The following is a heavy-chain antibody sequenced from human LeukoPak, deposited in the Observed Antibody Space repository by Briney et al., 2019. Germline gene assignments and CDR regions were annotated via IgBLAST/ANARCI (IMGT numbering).Heavy chain of an antibody. Sequence: GSLRLSCAASGFTVSSNYMSWVRQAPGKGLEWVSVIYSAGSTYYADSVKGRFTISRDNSKNTLYLQMNSLRAEDTAVYYCARIGAYSYGPQWYFDYWGQGTLVTVSS. CDR2: IYSAGST. V-gene: IGHV3-53*01. J-gene: IGHJ4*02. CDR3: ARIGAYSYGPQWYFDY. D-gene: IGHD5-18*01. CDR1: GFTVSSNY.